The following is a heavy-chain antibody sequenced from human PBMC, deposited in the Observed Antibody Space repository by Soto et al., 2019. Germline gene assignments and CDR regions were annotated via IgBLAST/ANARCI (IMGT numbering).Heavy chain of an antibody. V-gene: IGHV4-31*03. CDR3: ARDYYDSSGYYYAKTYYYGMDV. CDR2: IYYSGST. Sequence: SETLSLTCTVSGGSISSGGYYWSWIRQHPGKGLEWIGYIYYSGSTYYNPSLKSRVTISVDTSKNQFSLKLSSVTAADTAVYYCARDYYDSSGYYYAKTYYYGMDVWGQGTTVTVS. J-gene: IGHJ6*02. CDR1: GGSISSGGYY. D-gene: IGHD3-22*01.